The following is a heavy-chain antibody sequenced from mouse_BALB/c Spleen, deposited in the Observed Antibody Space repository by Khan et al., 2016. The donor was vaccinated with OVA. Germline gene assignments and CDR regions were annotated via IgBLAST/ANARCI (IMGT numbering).Heavy chain of an antibody. V-gene: IGHV1-7*01. Sequence: QMQLEESGAELAKPGASVKMSCKASGYTFINYWILWIKQRPGQGLEWIGYINPSTGYTEYNQNFKDKATLTADISSSTAYMQLSSLTSEDAAVYYGARRGLRWDFDYWGQGTTLTVSS. CDR1: GYTFINYW. CDR3: ARRGLRWDFDY. J-gene: IGHJ2*01. CDR2: INPSTGYT. D-gene: IGHD1-1*01.